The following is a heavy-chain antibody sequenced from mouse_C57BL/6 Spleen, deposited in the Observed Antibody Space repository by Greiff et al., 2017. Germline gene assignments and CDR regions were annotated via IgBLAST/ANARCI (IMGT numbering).Heavy chain of an antibody. CDR1: GYTFTSYW. Sequence: QVQLQQSGAELVKPGASVKMSCKASGYTFTSYWITWVKQRPGQGLEWIGDIYPGSGSTNYNEKFKSKATLTVDKSSSTAYMQLSSLTSEDSAVYYCAKAYYSNYEYFDGWGTGTTVTVSS. V-gene: IGHV1-55*01. CDR3: AKAYYSNYEYFDG. CDR2: IYPGSGST. D-gene: IGHD2-5*01. J-gene: IGHJ1*03.